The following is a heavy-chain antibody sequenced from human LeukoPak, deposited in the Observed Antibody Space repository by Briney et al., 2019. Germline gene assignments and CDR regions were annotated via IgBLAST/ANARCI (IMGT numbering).Heavy chain of an antibody. J-gene: IGHJ3*02. CDR3: ATHHYHDSSGYSYAFDI. Sequence: SETLSLTCTVSGGSISSSSHYWGWVRQPPGKGLEWIGSIYYSGTTYYNPSLKSRVTISVDTSKNQFSLKLSSVTAADTAVYYCATHHYHDSSGYSYAFDIWGQGTMVTVS. CDR1: GGSISSSSHY. D-gene: IGHD3-22*01. CDR2: IYYSGTT. V-gene: IGHV4-39*01.